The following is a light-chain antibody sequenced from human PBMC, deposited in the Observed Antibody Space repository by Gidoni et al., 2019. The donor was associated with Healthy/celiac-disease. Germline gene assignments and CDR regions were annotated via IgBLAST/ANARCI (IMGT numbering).Light chain of an antibody. CDR1: QSLLHSNGYND. CDR3: MQALQTPPFT. V-gene: IGKV2-28*01. CDR2: LGS. Sequence: DMVLHQSPLSLPVTPGEPASISCRSSQSLLHSNGYNDLDGYLQKPGQSPQLLNYLGSNRASVVTDRFSGSGSGTDFTLKISRVEAEDVGVYYCMQALQTPPFTFGPGTKVDIK. J-gene: IGKJ3*01.